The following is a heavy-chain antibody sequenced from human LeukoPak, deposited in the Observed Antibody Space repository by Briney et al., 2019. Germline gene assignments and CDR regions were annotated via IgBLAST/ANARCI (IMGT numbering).Heavy chain of an antibody. D-gene: IGHD4-17*01. CDR3: ARDLVTVTKGFDI. CDR2: ISYIGTT. J-gene: IGHJ3*02. Sequence: SETLSLTCAVSGDSFSSHYWTWIRQPPGRGLEWIGYISYIGTTNYNPSLKSRVTISIDTSENQFSLKLSSVTTADTAVYYCARDLVTVTKGFDIWGLGTMVRVSS. V-gene: IGHV4-59*11. CDR1: GDSFSSHY.